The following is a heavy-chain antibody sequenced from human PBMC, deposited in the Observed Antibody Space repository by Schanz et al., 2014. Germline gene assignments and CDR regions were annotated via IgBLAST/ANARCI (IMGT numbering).Heavy chain of an antibody. J-gene: IGHJ4*02. CDR2: ISYDGSNK. Sequence: QVQLVESGGGVVQPGRSLRLSCAAYGFTLSSYAMHWVRQAPGKGLEWVAVISYDGSNKYYADSVRGRFTISRDRFQNTLYRRMSSLRAEDTAVYCCARPRFDYGEVDYWGQGTLVTVSS. V-gene: IGHV3-30*14. CDR3: ARPRFDYGEVDY. CDR1: GFTLSSYA. D-gene: IGHD4-17*01.